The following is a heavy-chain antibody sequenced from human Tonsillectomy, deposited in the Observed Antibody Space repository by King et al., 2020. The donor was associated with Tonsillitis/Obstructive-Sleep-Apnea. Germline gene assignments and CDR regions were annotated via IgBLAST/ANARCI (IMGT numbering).Heavy chain of an antibody. CDR1: GFSLRTSGMC. J-gene: IGHJ6*03. D-gene: IGHD2-2*01. CDR3: ARTDCSSTSCHMDV. CDR2: IDWDDDK. Sequence: TLKESGPALVKPTQTLTLTCTFSGFSLRTSGMCVSWIRQPPGKALEWLARIDWDDDKYYNTSLKTRLTISKDTSKNQVVLTMANMDPVDTATYFCARTDCSSTSCHMDVWGKGTTVTVSS. V-gene: IGHV2-70*11.